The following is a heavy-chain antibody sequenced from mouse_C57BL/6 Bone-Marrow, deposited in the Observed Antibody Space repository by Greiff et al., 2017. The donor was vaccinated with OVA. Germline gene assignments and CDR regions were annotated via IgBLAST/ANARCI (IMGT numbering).Heavy chain of an antibody. CDR2: IDPAHGNT. J-gene: IGHJ1*03. V-gene: IGHV14-3*01. Sequence: VQLKESVAELVRPGASVKLSCTASGFNIKNTYMHWVKQRPEQGLEWIGRIDPAHGNTKYAPKFQGKATIPAATSSNTADLQLSSLTSEDTAIYYCARRHGSSPYWYFDVWGTGTTVTVSS. CDR3: ARRHGSSPYWYFDV. CDR1: GFNIKNTY. D-gene: IGHD1-1*01.